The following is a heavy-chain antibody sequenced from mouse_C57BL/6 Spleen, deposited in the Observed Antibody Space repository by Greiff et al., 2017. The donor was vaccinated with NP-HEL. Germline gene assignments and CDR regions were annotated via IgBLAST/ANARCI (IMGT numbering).Heavy chain of an antibody. Sequence: QVQLQQPGAELVMPGASVKLSCKASGYTFTSYWMHWVKQRPGQGLEWIGEIDPSDSYTNYNQKFKGKSTLTVDKSSSTAYMQLSSLTSEDSAVYYCARRGYYGSSPLDYWGKGTTLTVSS. V-gene: IGHV1-69*01. CDR1: GYTFTSYW. J-gene: IGHJ2*01. CDR3: ARRGYYGSSPLDY. CDR2: IDPSDSYT. D-gene: IGHD1-1*01.